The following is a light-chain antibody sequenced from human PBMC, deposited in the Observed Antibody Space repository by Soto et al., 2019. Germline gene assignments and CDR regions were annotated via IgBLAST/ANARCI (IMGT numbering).Light chain of an antibody. CDR2: VVS. CDR3: SSYKTTSTYL. J-gene: IGLJ1*01. CDR1: SSDVGGYKY. V-gene: IGLV2-14*01. Sequence: QSALTQPASVSGSPGQSITITCTGTSSDVGGYKYVSWYQQHPGKAPKLLIYVVSNRPSGVSNRFSGSKAGNTASLTISGLRAEDEADYYCSSYKTTSTYLFGTGTKVTVL.